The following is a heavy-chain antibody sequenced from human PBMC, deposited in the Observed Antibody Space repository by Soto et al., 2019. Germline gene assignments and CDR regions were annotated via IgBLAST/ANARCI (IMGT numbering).Heavy chain of an antibody. J-gene: IGHJ5*02. D-gene: IGHD7-27*01. CDR1: GYTFTGYY. Sequence: ASVKVSCKASGYTFTGYYMHWVRQAPGQGLEWMGWINPNSGGTNYAQKFQGRVTMTRDTSKNQLSLTLSSVTAADTAVYYCARTKPGDPWFDPWGQGTLVTVS. CDR2: INPNSGGT. V-gene: IGHV1-2*02. CDR3: ARTKPGDPWFDP.